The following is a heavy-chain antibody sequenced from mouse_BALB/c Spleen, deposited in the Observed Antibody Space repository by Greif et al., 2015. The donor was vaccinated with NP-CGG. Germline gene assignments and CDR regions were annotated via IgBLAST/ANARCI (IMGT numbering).Heavy chain of an antibody. CDR1: GFTFSSFG. CDR2: ISSGSSTI. V-gene: IGHV5-17*02. Sequence: EVKLLESGGGLVQPGGSRKLSCAASGFTFSSFGMHWVRQAPEKGLEWVAYISSGSSTIYYADTVKGRFTISGDNPKNPLFLQMTSLRSEDTAMYYCAGGGALYAMDYWGQGTSVTVSS. CDR3: AGGGALYAMDY. J-gene: IGHJ4*01.